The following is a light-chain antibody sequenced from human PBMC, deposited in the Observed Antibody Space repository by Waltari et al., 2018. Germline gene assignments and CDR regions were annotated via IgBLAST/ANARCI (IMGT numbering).Light chain of an antibody. V-gene: IGKV1-13*02. J-gene: IGKJ5*01. CDR1: QGIRSG. CDR2: DAS. Sequence: AIQLTQSPSSLSASIGDRVTISCRGIQGIRSGLAWYQQKPGQPPKLLIYDASTLDSGVPSRFSGSGSGTDFTLTISSLQPEEFATYYCQQCLTYPQAFGQGTRLEIK. CDR3: QQCLTYPQA.